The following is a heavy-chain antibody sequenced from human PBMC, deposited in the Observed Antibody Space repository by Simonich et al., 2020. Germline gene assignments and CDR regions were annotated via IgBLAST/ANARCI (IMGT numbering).Heavy chain of an antibody. CDR2: INHSGRP. CDR1: GWSFSGYY. J-gene: IGHJ3*02. D-gene: IGHD1-1*01. V-gene: IGHV4-34*01. CDR3: ARGKGWKNAFDI. Sequence: QVQLQQWGAGLLKPSETLSLTCAVYGWSFSGYYWSWNRQPPGKGREWIGEINHSGRPNTHPSLKSRVTISVDTPKNQFSLKLSSVTAADTAVYYCARGKGWKNAFDIWGQGTMVTVSS.